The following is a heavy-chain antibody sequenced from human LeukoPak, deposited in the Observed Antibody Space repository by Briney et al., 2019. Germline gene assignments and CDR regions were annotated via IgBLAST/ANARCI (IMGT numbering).Heavy chain of an antibody. D-gene: IGHD2-2*01. CDR3: AKDSGGVVPAASSEP. Sequence: TGGSLRLSCAASGFTFSSYAMSWVRQAPGKGLEWVSAISGSGGSTYYADSVKGRFTISRDNPKNTLYLQMNSLRAEDTAVYYCAKDSGGVVPAASSEPWGQGTLVTVSS. CDR2: ISGSGGST. J-gene: IGHJ5*02. V-gene: IGHV3-23*01. CDR1: GFTFSSYA.